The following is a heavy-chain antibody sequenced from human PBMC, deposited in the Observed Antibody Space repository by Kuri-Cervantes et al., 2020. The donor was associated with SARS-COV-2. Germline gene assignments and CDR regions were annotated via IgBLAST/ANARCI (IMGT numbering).Heavy chain of an antibody. J-gene: IGHJ4*02. CDR3: ARHHFGPAAIHFDN. CDR1: GGSFSGYY. CDR2: INHSGST. D-gene: IGHD2-2*02. Sequence: SETLSLTCAVYGGSFSGYYWSWIRQPPGKGLEWIGEINHSGSTNYNPSLKSRVTISVDTSKNQFSLKMTSVTAADTAVYFCARHHFGPAAIHFDNWGQGTLVT. V-gene: IGHV4-34*01.